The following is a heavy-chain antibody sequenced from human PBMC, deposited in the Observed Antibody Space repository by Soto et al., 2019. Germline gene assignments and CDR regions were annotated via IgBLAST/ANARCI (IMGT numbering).Heavy chain of an antibody. J-gene: IGHJ4*02. V-gene: IGHV3-21*01. D-gene: IGHD5-18*01. CDR2: ISSSSSYI. CDR3: ASDQVGTAMVIEL. CDR1: GFTFSSYS. Sequence: EVQLVESGGGLVKPGGSLRLSCAASGFTFSSYSMNWVRQAPGKGLEWVSSISSSSSYIYYADSVKSRFTISRDNAKNSLYLQMNSLRAEDTAVYYGASDQVGTAMVIELCGQGTLVTVSS.